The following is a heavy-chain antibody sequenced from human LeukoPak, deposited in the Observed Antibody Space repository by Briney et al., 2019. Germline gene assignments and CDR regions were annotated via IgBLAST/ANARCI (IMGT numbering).Heavy chain of an antibody. D-gene: IGHD4-17*01. J-gene: IGHJ4*02. CDR1: GFSFNTYW. CDR3: TSLTTVTTKRDY. V-gene: IGHV3-74*01. CDR2: INTDGSDI. Sequence: GGSLRLSCAASGFSFNTYWMHWVRQAPGKGPVWVSRINTDGSDITYADSVRGRFTISRDNAKNTLYLQMNSLRAEDTAAYYCTSLTTVTTKRDYWGQGTLVTVSS.